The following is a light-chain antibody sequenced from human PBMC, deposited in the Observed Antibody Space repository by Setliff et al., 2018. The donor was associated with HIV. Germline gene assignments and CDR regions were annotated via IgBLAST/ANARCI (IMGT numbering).Light chain of an antibody. CDR2: DVN. J-gene: IGLJ1*01. CDR1: SGDIGRYNY. V-gene: IGLV2-14*03. Sequence: QSALPQPASVSGSPGQSITISCTGTSGDIGRYNYVSWYQQHPGKAPKLMIYDVNNRPSGVSNRFSGSKSGNTASLTISGLQAEDEADYYCSSYTRTTTLVFGTGTKVTVL. CDR3: SSYTRTTTLV.